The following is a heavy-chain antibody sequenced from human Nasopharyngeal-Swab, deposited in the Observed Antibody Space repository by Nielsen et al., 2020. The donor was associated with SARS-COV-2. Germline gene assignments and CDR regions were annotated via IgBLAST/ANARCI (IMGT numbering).Heavy chain of an antibody. D-gene: IGHD6-19*01. Sequence: SVKVSCKTSGGTFSSHVINWVRQAPGQGLEWMGRIIPIVGTPNYAQKFQDRVTITADKSTTTGYMELSSLRSEDTAVYYCARDRGDNGSGWSWGQGTLVTVSS. CDR2: IIPIVGTP. V-gene: IGHV1-69*04. CDR3: ARDRGDNGSGWS. CDR1: GGTFSSHV. J-gene: IGHJ4*02.